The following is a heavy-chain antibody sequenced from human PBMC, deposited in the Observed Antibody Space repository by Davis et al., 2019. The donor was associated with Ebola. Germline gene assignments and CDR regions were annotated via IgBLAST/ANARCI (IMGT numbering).Heavy chain of an antibody. V-gene: IGHV1-3*01. CDR3: ASTHDYGDYDFDY. D-gene: IGHD4-17*01. J-gene: IGHJ4*02. CDR2: LNAGNGNT. Sequence: AALVKVSCKASGYTFTSYAMHWVRQAPGQRLVWMGWLNAGNGNTKYSQKFQGRVTITRDTSASTAYMELSSLRSEDTAVYYCASTHDYGDYDFDYWGQGTLVTVSS. CDR1: GYTFTSYA.